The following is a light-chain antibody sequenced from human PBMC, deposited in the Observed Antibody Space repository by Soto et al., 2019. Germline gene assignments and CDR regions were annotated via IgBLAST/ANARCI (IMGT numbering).Light chain of an antibody. CDR2: GAS. CDR3: QQIFSGPFT. CDR1: QSIKKY. J-gene: IGKJ2*01. Sequence: IPMTQSPSSLSASVGDRVTVTCRASQSIKKYLNWYQCKPGKAPKLLIYGASNLQRGVPSRFSGSGSGTDFTLTISRLETEDFATYYCQQIFSGPFTFGQGTGL. V-gene: IGKV1-39*01.